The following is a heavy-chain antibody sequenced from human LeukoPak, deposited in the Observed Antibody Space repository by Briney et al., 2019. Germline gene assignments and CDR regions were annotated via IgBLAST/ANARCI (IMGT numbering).Heavy chain of an antibody. J-gene: IGHJ4*02. Sequence: GESLKISCKGSGYSFTIHWIAWVRQMPEKGLEWMGIISPGDSDTRYSPSFQGQVTISADRSISTAYLQWSSLKASDSAIYYCARLVVAATGVVDRSYHFDYWGQGTLVTVSS. CDR1: GYSFTIHW. CDR3: ARLVVAATGVVDRSYHFDY. CDR2: ISPGDSDT. D-gene: IGHD2-15*01. V-gene: IGHV5-51*01.